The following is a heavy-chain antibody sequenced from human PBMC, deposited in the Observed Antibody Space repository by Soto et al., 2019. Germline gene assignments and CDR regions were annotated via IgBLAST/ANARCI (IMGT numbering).Heavy chain of an antibody. CDR3: ARGHYGMDV. J-gene: IGHJ6*02. V-gene: IGHV3-7*04. CDR1: GFKFRTYW. CDR2: IKPDGSGK. Sequence: EVQLVESGGGLVQPGGSLRLSCATSGFKFRTYWMTWVRQGPGKGLEWVASIKPDGSGKYYVDSVKGRFTISRDNAKNSMYLQMNSLRAEDTSVYSCARGHYGMDVWGQGTTVTVSS.